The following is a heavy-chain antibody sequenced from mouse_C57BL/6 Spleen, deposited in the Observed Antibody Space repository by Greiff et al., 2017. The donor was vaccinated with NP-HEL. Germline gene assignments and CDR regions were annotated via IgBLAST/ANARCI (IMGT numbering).Heavy chain of an antibody. J-gene: IGHJ2*01. CDR2: ISSGGSYT. CDR1: GFTFSSYG. CDR3: ARHDSYFDY. Sequence: EVMLVESGGDLVKPGGSLKLSCAASGFTFSSYGMSWVRQTPDKRLEWVATISSGGSYTYYPASVKGRFTISRDNAKNTLYLQMSSLKSEDTAMYYCARHDSYFDYWGQGTTLTVSS. D-gene: IGHD2-13*01. V-gene: IGHV5-6*01.